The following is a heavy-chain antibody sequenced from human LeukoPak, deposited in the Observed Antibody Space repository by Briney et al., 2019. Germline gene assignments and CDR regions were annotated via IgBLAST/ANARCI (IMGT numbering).Heavy chain of an antibody. V-gene: IGHV4-4*07. CDR3: ARDAKYYYGSRTFFFFEY. CDR2: IDTSGTT. J-gene: IGHJ4*02. D-gene: IGHD3-10*01. CDR1: GGSFTSYY. Sequence: SETLSLTCTVSGGSFTSYYWSWIRQPAGKGLEWIGHIDTSGTTNYNPSLKSRVTMSTDTSKNQFSLKLSSVAAADTAIYYCARDAKYYYGSRTFFFFEYWGQGTLLTVSS.